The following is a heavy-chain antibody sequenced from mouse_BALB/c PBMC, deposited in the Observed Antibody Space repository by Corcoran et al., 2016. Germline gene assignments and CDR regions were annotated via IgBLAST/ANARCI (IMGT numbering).Heavy chain of an antibody. CDR1: GYTFTSYV. Sequence: EVQLHQSGPELVKPGASVKMSCKASGYTFTSYVMHWVKQKPGQGLEWIGYINPYNDGTKYNEKFKGKATLTSDKSSSTAYMELSSLTTEDSAVYYCARKRTTVERGFAYWGQGTLVTVSA. CDR2: INPYNDGT. J-gene: IGHJ3*01. D-gene: IGHD1-1*01. V-gene: IGHV1S136*01. CDR3: ARKRTTVERGFAY.